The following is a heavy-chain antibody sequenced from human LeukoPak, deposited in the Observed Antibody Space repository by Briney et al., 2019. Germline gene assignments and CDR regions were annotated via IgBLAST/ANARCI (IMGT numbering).Heavy chain of an antibody. CDR1: GFTFSTYS. CDR2: ISSSGSTI. V-gene: IGHV3-48*01. Sequence: GRSLRLSCVASGFTFSTYSMSWVRQAPGKGLEWLSYISSSGSTIFYADSVKGRFTISRDNAKKSLYLQMSSLRAEDTALYYCARDLEEWGKGTTVTVSS. J-gene: IGHJ6*04. CDR3: ARDLEE.